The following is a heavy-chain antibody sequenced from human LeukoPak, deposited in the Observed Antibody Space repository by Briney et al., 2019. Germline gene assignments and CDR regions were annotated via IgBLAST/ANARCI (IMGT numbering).Heavy chain of an antibody. CDR3: ARDHNWAFDS. V-gene: IGHV3-21*05. D-gene: IGHD1-20*01. Sequence: GGSLRLSCAASGFIFSDYSMNWVRQAPGSGLEWLSYIGLDSGFTSYADSVKGRFTISSDTARNSLYLHLNSLRAEDTALYFCARDHNWAFDSWGQGTLVTVSP. J-gene: IGHJ4*02. CDR2: IGLDSGFT. CDR1: GFIFSDYS.